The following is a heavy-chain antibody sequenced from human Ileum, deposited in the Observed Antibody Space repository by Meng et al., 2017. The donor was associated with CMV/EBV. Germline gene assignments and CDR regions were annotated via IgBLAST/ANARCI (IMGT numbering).Heavy chain of an antibody. Sequence: GESLKISCAASGFTFSTYWMFWVRQTPGKGLMWVSRINGDASRTDYADSVKGRFTTSRDNAKNTLYLQMNGLRAEDTALYYCATGGYCSGGNCYRGFDYWGQG. CDR3: ATGGYCSGGNCYRGFDY. CDR2: INGDASRT. J-gene: IGHJ4*01. CDR1: GFTFSTYW. V-gene: IGHV3-74*01. D-gene: IGHD2-15*01.